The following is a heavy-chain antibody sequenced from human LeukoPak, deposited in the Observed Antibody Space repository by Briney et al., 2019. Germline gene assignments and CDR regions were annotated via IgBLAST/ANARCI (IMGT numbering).Heavy chain of an antibody. J-gene: IGHJ5*02. V-gene: IGHV3-9*01. CDR3: AKSSPRGVLLLSWFDP. CDR1: GFTFDDYA. Sequence: GRSLRLSCAASGFTFDDYATHWVRQAPGKGLEWGSGISWNSGSIGYADSVKGRFTISRDNAKNSLYLQMNSLRAEDTALYYCAKSSPRGVLLLSWFDPWGQGTLVTVSS. D-gene: IGHD2-15*01. CDR2: ISWNSGSI.